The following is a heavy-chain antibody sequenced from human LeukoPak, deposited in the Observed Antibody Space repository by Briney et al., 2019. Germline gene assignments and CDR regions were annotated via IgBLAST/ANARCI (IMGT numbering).Heavy chain of an antibody. J-gene: IGHJ4*02. CDR2: ISSTSSYT. CDR1: GFTFSDYY. D-gene: IGHD5-12*01. CDR3: ARSYGWLPGGM. Sequence: GGSLRLSCAASGFTFSDYYMSWIRQAPGKGLEWVSYISSTSSYTNYADSVKGRFTISRDNAKNSLHLQMNSLRAEDTAVYYCARSYGWLPGGMWGQGTLVTVAS. V-gene: IGHV3-11*03.